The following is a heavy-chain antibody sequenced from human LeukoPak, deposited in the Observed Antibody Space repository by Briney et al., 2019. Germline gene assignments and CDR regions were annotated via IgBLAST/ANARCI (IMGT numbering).Heavy chain of an antibody. CDR3: ARGGVDYYGSGTYYLMYYFDY. CDR2: ISGSGGST. J-gene: IGHJ4*02. Sequence: GGSLRLSCAASGFTFSSYAMTWVRQAPGKGLERVSGISGSGGSTYYADSVKGRFTISRDDSHNTLYLQMNSLRAEDTAVYFCARGGVDYYGSGTYYLMYYFDYWGQGALVTVSS. CDR1: GFTFSSYA. D-gene: IGHD3-10*01. V-gene: IGHV3-23*01.